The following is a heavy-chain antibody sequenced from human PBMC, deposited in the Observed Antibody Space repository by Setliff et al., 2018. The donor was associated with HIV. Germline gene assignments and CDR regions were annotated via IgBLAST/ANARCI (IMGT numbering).Heavy chain of an antibody. CDR3: ALRGNYYDSSGYYH. J-gene: IGHJ5*02. CDR1: GGTFSSYA. CDR2: SIPICGAA. V-gene: IGHV1-69*13. Sequence: SVKVSCKASGGTFSSYAISWVRQAPGQGLEWMGGSIPICGAATYAQKFQGRVTITADESTSTAYMELSSLRSEDTAVYFCALRGNYYDSSGYYHWGQGTVVTVSS. D-gene: IGHD3-22*01.